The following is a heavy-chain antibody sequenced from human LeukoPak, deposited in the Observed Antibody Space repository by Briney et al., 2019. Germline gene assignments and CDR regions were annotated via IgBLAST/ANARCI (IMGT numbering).Heavy chain of an antibody. D-gene: IGHD5-12*01. J-gene: IGHJ5*02. CDR3: ANAGVATPRFDP. CDR1: GGTFSSYA. V-gene: IGHV1-69*04. Sequence: SVKVSCKASGGTFSSYAISWVRQAPGQGLEWMGRIIPILGIANYAQKFQGRVTITADKSTSTAYMELSSLRSEDTAVYYCANAGVATPRFDPWGQGTLVTVSS. CDR2: IIPILGIA.